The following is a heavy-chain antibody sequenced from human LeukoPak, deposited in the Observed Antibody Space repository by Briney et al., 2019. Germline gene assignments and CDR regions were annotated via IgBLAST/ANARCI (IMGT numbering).Heavy chain of an antibody. CDR2: VYYSGST. Sequence: SETLSLTCTVSGVSISSYYWSWIRPPPGKGLEWIGYVYYSGSTNYNPSLKSRVTISVDTSKNQFSLKLSSVTAADTAVYYCARTTEAHSWRTRYYDYYMDVWGKGTTVTVSS. J-gene: IGHJ6*03. V-gene: IGHV4-59*01. D-gene: IGHD6-13*01. CDR1: GVSISSYY. CDR3: ARTTEAHSWRTRYYDYYMDV.